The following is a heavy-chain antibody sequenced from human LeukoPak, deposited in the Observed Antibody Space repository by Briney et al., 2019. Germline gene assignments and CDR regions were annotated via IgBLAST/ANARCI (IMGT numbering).Heavy chain of an antibody. J-gene: IGHJ4*02. CDR1: GFTVSSNY. Sequence: GGSLRLSCAASGFTVSSNYMSWVRQAPGKGLEWVSVIYSGGSTYYADSVKGRFTISRDNSKNTLYLQMNSLGAEDTAVYYCARLQWGATTDYWGQGTLVTVSS. D-gene: IGHD5-24*01. CDR3: ARLQWGATTDY. V-gene: IGHV3-66*04. CDR2: IYSGGST.